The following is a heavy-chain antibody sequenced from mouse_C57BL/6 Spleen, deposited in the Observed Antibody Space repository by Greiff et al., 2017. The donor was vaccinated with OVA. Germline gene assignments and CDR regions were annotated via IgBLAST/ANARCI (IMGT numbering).Heavy chain of an antibody. CDR3: TRGLRVDY. D-gene: IGHD1-1*01. V-gene: IGHV1-15*01. CDR2: IDPETGGT. J-gene: IGHJ2*01. CDR1: GYTFTDYE. Sequence: VQLQESGAELVRPGASVTLSCKASGYTFTDYEMHWVKQTPVHGLEWIGAIDPETGGTAYNQKFKGKAILTADKSSSTAYMELRSLTSEDSAVYYCTRGLRVDYWGQGTTLTVSS.